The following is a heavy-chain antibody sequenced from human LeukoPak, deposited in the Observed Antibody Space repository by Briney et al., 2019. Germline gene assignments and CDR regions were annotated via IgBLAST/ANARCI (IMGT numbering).Heavy chain of an antibody. CDR1: GFTFSSYS. CDR2: ISSSSSYI. D-gene: IGHD6-13*01. J-gene: IGHJ2*01. Sequence: GGSLRLSCAASGFTFSSYSMNWVRQAPGKGLEWVSSISSSSSYIYYADSVKGRFTISRDNSKNTLYLQMNSLRAEDTAVYYCAKDGHSSSWQPPAYWYFDLWGRGTPVTVSS. CDR3: AKDGHSSSWQPPAYWYFDL. V-gene: IGHV3-21*04.